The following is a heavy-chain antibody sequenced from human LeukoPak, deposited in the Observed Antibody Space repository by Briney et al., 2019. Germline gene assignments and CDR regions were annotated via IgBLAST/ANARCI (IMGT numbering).Heavy chain of an antibody. CDR2: ISGSGGST. Sequence: GGSLRLSCAASGFTFSSYAMSWVRQAPGKGLEWVSAISGSGGSTYYADSVKGRFTISRDNSKNTLYLQMSSLRAEDTAVHYCAKYCTSTSCSPYYGMDVWGQGTTVTVSS. CDR1: GFTFSSYA. D-gene: IGHD2-2*01. CDR3: AKYCTSTSCSPYYGMDV. J-gene: IGHJ6*02. V-gene: IGHV3-23*01.